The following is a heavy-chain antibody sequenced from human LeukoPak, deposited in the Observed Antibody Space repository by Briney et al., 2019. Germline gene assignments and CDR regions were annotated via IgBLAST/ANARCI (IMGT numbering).Heavy chain of an antibody. CDR2: IYPGDSDT. V-gene: IGHV5-51*01. CDR3: ARRDGYCSSTSCYADYYYGMDV. D-gene: IGHD2-2*01. J-gene: IGHJ6*02. Sequence: GESLKISCKGSGYSFTSYWIGWVRQMPGKGLEWMGIIYPGDSDTTYSPSFQGQVTISADKSISTAYLQWSSLKASDTAMYYCARRDGYCSSTSCYADYYYGMDVWGQGTTVTVSS. CDR1: GYSFTSYW.